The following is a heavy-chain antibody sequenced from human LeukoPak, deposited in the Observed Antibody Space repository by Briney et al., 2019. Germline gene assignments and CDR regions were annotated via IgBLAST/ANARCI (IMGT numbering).Heavy chain of an antibody. V-gene: IGHV4-61*05. CDR1: GYSISSGFY. CDR2: IYYSGST. CDR3: ASTYDSSGALLNY. J-gene: IGHJ4*02. D-gene: IGHD3-22*01. Sequence: SETLSLTCTVSGYSISSGFYWSWIRQPPGKGLEWIGYIYYSGSTNYNPSLKSRVTISVDKSKNQFSLKLSSVTAADTAVYYCASTYDSSGALLNYWGQGTLVTVSS.